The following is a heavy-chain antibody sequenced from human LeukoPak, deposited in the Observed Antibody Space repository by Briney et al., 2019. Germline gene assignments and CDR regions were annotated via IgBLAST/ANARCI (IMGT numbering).Heavy chain of an antibody. CDR2: ISAYNGNT. CDR3: ARGSWYQLPSDY. J-gene: IGHJ4*02. D-gene: IGHD2-2*01. CDR1: GYTFTGYY. Sequence: ASVKVSCKASGYTFTGYYVHWVRQAPGQGLEWMGWISAYNGNTNYAQKLQGRVTMTTDTSTSTAYMELRSLRSDDTAVYYCARGSWYQLPSDYWGQGTLVTVSS. V-gene: IGHV1-18*04.